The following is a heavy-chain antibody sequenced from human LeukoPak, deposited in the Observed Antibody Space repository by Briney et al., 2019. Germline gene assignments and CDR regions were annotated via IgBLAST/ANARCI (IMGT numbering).Heavy chain of an antibody. CDR1: GGSFSGYH. Sequence: ASETLSITGAVYGGSFSGYHWSWIRQPPGKGLEWIGRIYISGSGSTNYNPSLKSRVTISVDTSKNQFFLKLSSVTAADTAVYYCATVVGATKNKYYYYYYMDVWGKGTTVTVSS. V-gene: IGHV4-34*01. D-gene: IGHD1-26*01. CDR3: ATVVGATKNKYYYYYYMDV. CDR2: IYISGSGST. J-gene: IGHJ6*03.